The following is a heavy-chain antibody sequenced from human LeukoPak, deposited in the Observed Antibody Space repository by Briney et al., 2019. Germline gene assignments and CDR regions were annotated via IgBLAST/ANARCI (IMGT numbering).Heavy chain of an antibody. V-gene: IGHV3-53*01. CDR1: GFTVSSNY. J-gene: IGHJ4*02. CDR2: IYSGGST. CDR3: ARDQFAFGLFDC. D-gene: IGHD3/OR15-3a*01. Sequence: PGGSLRLSCAASGFTVSSNYMSWVRQAPGKGLEWVSVIYSGGSTYYADSVKGRSTISRDSSKNTLYLQMNSLRAEDTAVYYCARDQFAFGLFDCWGQGTLVTVSS.